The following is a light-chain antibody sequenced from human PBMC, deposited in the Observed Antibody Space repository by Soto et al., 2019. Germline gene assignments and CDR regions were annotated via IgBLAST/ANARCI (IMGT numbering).Light chain of an antibody. CDR3: QQYEAVVT. Sequence: EIVMTQSPATLSVSPGERATLSCRASQSVSSNLAWYQQKPGQAPRLLIHGATTRATGIPARFSGSGSGTDFTLTISRLEPEDVAVYYCQQYEAVVTFGQGTKVDI. J-gene: IGKJ1*01. V-gene: IGKV3-15*01. CDR2: GAT. CDR1: QSVSSN.